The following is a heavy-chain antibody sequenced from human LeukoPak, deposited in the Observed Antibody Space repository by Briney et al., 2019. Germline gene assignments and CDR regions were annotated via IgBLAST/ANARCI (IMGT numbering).Heavy chain of an antibody. J-gene: IGHJ4*02. D-gene: IGHD3-22*01. Sequence: ASVKVSCKASGYTFTGYYMHWVRQAPGQGLEWMGWINPNSGGTNYAQKFQGRVTMTRDTSISTAYMELGRLRSDDTAVYYCVLYYYDSSGYYYFDYWGQGTPVTVSS. CDR3: VLYYYDSSGYYYFDY. CDR1: GYTFTGYY. V-gene: IGHV1-2*02. CDR2: INPNSGGT.